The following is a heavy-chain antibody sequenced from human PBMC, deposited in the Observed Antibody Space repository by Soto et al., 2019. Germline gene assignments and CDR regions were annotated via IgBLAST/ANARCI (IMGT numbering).Heavy chain of an antibody. D-gene: IGHD2-15*01. J-gene: IGHJ3*01. Sequence: ASVKVSCKASGYTFSDYYMHWVRQAPGQGLECMGWISPNNGATNYAQKFQDRVTMTRDASSNTAYMELSRLRSDDTAVYYCARGGEFCSTGSCNSSLGDAFDVWGQGTTVTVSS. CDR2: ISPNNGAT. V-gene: IGHV1-2*02. CDR1: GYTFSDYY. CDR3: ARGGEFCSTGSCNSSLGDAFDV.